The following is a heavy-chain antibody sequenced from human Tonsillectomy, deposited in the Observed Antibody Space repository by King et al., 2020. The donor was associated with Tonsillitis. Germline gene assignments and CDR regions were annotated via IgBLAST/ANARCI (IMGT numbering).Heavy chain of an antibody. Sequence: QLQESGPGLVKPSQTLSLTCTVSGGSISSGSYYWSGIRQPAGKGLEWIGRIYTSGSTNDNPSLKTRFTISLDTSKNQFSLKRSSVTAADTAVYYCARDYYYDSSGYYYVLPLGYWGQGTLVTVSS. CDR2: IYTSGST. J-gene: IGHJ4*02. CDR1: GGSISSGSYY. CDR3: ARDYYYDSSGYYYVLPLGY. V-gene: IGHV4-61*02. D-gene: IGHD3-22*01.